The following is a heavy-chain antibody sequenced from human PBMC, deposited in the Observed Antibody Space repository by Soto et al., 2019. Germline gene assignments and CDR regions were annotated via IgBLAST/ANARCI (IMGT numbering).Heavy chain of an antibody. J-gene: IGHJ6*02. Sequence: GGSLRLSCAASGFTFSSYAMSWVRQAPGKGLEWVSAISGSGGSTYYADSVKGRFTISRDNSKNTLYLQMNSLRAEDTAVYYCAKIRDGSGSYSPARYYGMDVWGQGTTVTVSS. CDR3: AKIRDGSGSYSPARYYGMDV. D-gene: IGHD3-10*01. CDR1: GFTFSSYA. V-gene: IGHV3-23*01. CDR2: ISGSGGST.